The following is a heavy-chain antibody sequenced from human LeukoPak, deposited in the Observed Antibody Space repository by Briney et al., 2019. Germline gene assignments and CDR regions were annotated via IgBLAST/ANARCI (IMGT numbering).Heavy chain of an antibody. Sequence: GGSLRLSCAASGFTFSSYAMHWVRQAPGKGLEWVAVISYDGSNKYYADSVKGRFTIYRDNSKNTLYLQMISLRAEDTAVYYCASGGNYYYYMDVGGKGTTVTVSS. CDR3: ASGGNYYYYMDV. CDR1: GFTFSSYA. J-gene: IGHJ6*03. D-gene: IGHD3-16*01. CDR2: ISYDGSNK. V-gene: IGHV3-30*01.